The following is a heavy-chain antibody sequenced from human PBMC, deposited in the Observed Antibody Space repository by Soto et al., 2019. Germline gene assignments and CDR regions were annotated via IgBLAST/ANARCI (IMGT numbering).Heavy chain of an antibody. CDR2: IFSNDEK. CDR3: ARTDTYYDLRGHYYVFDY. CDR1: GFSLSNGRLG. Sequence: QVTLKESCPVLVKPTETLTLTCAVSGFSLSNGRLGVSWIRQPPGKALEWLAHIFSNDEKSYTTSLKSRLTISMDTSKSQVVLIVTNMVAVDTAIYYCARTDTYYDLRGHYYVFDYWGQGTLVTVST. V-gene: IGHV2-26*01. J-gene: IGHJ4*02. D-gene: IGHD3-3*01.